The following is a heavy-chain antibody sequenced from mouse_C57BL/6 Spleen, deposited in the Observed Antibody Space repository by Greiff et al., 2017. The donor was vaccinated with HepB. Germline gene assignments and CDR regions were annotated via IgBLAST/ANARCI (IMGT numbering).Heavy chain of an antibody. V-gene: IGHV1-22*01. J-gene: IGHJ3*01. Sequence: VQLKESGPELVKPGASVKMSCKASGYTFTDYNMHWVKQSHGKSLEWIGYINPNNGGTSYNQKFKGKATLTVNKSSSTAYMELRSLTSEDSAVYYCATRWDVPFAYWGQGTLVTVSA. D-gene: IGHD4-1*01. CDR1: GYTFTDYN. CDR2: INPNNGGT. CDR3: ATRWDVPFAY.